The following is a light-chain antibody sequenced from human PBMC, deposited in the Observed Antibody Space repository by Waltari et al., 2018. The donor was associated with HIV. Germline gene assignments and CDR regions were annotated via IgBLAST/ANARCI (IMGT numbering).Light chain of an antibody. CDR3: CSYAGSSTYV. J-gene: IGLJ1*01. CDR2: DVS. V-gene: IGLV2-23*02. CDR1: SSDVGGYNY. Sequence: QSALTQPASVSGSPGQSITISCPGPSSDVGGYNYVSWYQQPPGKAPKLMIYDVSKRPSVVSNRFSGSKSGNTASLTISGLQAEDEADYYCCSYAGSSTYVFGTGTKVTVL.